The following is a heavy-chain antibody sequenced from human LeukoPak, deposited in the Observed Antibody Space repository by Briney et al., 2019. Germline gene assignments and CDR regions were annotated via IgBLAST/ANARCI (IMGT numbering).Heavy chain of an antibody. CDR3: ASMLSGYYGY. J-gene: IGHJ1*01. V-gene: IGHV4-59*01. Sequence: RASETLSLTCTVSGGSISSYYWSWIRQPPGKGLEGIGYIYYSGSTNYNPSLKSRVTISVDTSKNQFSLKLSSVTAADTAVYYCASMLSGYYGYWGQGPLVTVSS. D-gene: IGHD3-22*01. CDR2: IYYSGST. CDR1: GGSISSYY.